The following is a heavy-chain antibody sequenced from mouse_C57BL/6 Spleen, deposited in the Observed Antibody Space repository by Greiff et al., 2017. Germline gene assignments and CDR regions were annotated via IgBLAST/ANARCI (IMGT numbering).Heavy chain of an antibody. J-gene: IGHJ3*01. CDR1: GFTFSDYY. V-gene: IGHV5-16*01. CDR3: AREDGYDPAWFAY. Sequence: EVQVVESEGGLVQPGSSMKLSCTASGFTFSDYYMAWVRQVPEKGLEWVANINYDGSSTYYLDSLKSRFIISRDNAKNILYLQMSSLKSEDTATYYCAREDGYDPAWFAYWGQGTLVTVSA. CDR2: INYDGSST. D-gene: IGHD2-2*01.